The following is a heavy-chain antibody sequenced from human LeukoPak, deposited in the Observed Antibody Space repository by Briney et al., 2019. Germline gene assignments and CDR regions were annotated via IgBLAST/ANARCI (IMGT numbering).Heavy chain of an antibody. J-gene: IGHJ4*02. CDR2: ISYDGSNK. CDR3: ARILSEQGY. Sequence: GGSLRLSCAASGFTFSSYWMSWVRQAPGKGLEWVAVISYDGSNKYYADSVKGRFSISRDNAKNSLYLQMNSLRAEDTAVYYCARILSEQGYWGQGTLVTVSS. CDR1: GFTFSSYW. V-gene: IGHV3-30-3*01. D-gene: IGHD3-9*01.